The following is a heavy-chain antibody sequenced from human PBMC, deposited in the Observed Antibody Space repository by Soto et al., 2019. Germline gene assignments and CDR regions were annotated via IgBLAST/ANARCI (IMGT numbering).Heavy chain of an antibody. J-gene: IGHJ6*02. D-gene: IGHD2-2*01. CDR2: TYYRSKWYN. Sequence: SQTLSLTCAISGDSVSSNSAAWNWIRQSPSRGLEWLGRTYYRSKWYNDYAVSVKSRITINPDTSKNQFSLQLNSVTPEDTAVYYCARDRNTDCSSTSCYRYYYYYGMDVWGQGTTVTVSS. V-gene: IGHV6-1*01. CDR1: GDSVSSNSAA. CDR3: ARDRNTDCSSTSCYRYYYYYGMDV.